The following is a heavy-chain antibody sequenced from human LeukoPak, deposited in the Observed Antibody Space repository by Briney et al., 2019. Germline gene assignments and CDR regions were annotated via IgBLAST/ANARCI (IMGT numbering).Heavy chain of an antibody. Sequence: SETLSLTCTVSGFSITSDYYWGWVRQPPGKGLKWIGTIYHSGSTYYNPSLLGRVTISVDTSKNQFSLKLSSVTAADTAVYYCARGGPPFSFDYWGQGTLVTVSS. CDR3: ARGGPPFSFDY. V-gene: IGHV4-38-2*02. CDR1: GFSITSDYY. D-gene: IGHD3-16*01. J-gene: IGHJ4*02. CDR2: IYHSGST.